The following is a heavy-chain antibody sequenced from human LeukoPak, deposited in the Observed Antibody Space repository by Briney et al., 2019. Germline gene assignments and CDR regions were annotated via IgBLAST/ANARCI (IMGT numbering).Heavy chain of an antibody. V-gene: IGHV4-34*01. D-gene: IGHD2-2*01. J-gene: IGHJ5*02. CDR2: INHSGST. CDR1: GGSFSGYY. CDR3: ARAPLKYCSSTSCYPAHNWFDP. Sequence: PSETLSLTCAVYGGSFSGYYWSWIRQPPGKGLEWIGEINHSGSTNYNPSLKSRVTISVDTSKNQFSLKLSSVTAADTAVYYCARAPLKYCSSTSCYPAHNWFDPWGQGTLVTVSS.